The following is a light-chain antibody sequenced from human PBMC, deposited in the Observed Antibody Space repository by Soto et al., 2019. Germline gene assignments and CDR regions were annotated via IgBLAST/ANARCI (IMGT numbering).Light chain of an antibody. CDR2: DAS. CDR3: QQYNSFSRS. J-gene: IGKJ2*01. CDR1: QSISTW. Sequence: DIQMTQSPSTLSASIGDRVTITCRASQSISTWLAWYQQKPGKAPNLRIYDASSLQSGVPSRFSGSGSGTEFTLTISSLQPGDFATYYCQQYNSFSRSFGQGTKLEIE. V-gene: IGKV1-5*01.